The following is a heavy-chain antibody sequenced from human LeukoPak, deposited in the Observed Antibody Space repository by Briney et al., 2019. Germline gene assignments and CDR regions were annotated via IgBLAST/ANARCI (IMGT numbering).Heavy chain of an antibody. J-gene: IGHJ4*02. CDR3: AKDPNPPYDFWSGYK. D-gene: IGHD3-3*01. CDR1: GFTLSGHT. CDR2: IGGRDDRT. Sequence: GGSLRLSCAASGFTLSGHTMTWLRQAPGKGLEWVSIIGGRDDRTYYADSVKGRFTTSKDNPNNNLLLHRNSLRADDTAVYYCAKDPNPPYDFWSGYKWGQGTLVTVSS. V-gene: IGHV3-23*01.